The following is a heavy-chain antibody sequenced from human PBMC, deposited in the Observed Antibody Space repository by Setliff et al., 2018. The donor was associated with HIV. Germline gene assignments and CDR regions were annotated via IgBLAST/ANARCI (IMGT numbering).Heavy chain of an antibody. Sequence: SETLSLTCAVYGGSFSGYYWSWIRQPPGKGLEWIGEINHSGSTNYNPSLKRRVTISVDTSKNQFSLNLSSVTAADTAVYYCAGRRVFGVVIPLPGMDVWGQGTTVTVSS. J-gene: IGHJ6*02. CDR1: GGSFSGYY. CDR3: AGRRVFGVVIPLPGMDV. V-gene: IGHV4-34*01. CDR2: INHSGST. D-gene: IGHD3-3*01.